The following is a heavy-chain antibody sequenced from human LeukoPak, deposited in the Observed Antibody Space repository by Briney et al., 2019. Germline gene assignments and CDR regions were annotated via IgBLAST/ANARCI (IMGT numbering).Heavy chain of an antibody. CDR1: GFTFSSYA. Sequence: PGGSLRLSCSASGFTFSSYAMHWVRQAPGKGLEYVSAISSNGGSTYYADSVKGRFTISRDNAKSTLYLQMNSLRVEDTAVYYCARARGNTYGYFEYWGQGTLVTVSS. J-gene: IGHJ4*02. D-gene: IGHD5-18*01. V-gene: IGHV3-64*04. CDR3: ARARGNTYGYFEY. CDR2: ISSNGGST.